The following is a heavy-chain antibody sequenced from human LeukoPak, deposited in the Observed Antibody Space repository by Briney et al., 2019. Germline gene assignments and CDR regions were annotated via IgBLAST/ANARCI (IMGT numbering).Heavy chain of an antibody. V-gene: IGHV1-2*02. CDR1: GYTLTGYY. Sequence: GASVTVSCKASGYTLTGYYMHWVRQAPGQGLEWMGWISPNSGDTNYAQKFQGRVTMTRDTSINTAYMELSRLRSDDTAVYYCARSNIATRRGDNWFDLWGQGTLVTVSS. CDR3: ARSNIATRRGDNWFDL. CDR2: ISPNSGDT. D-gene: IGHD6-6*01. J-gene: IGHJ5*02.